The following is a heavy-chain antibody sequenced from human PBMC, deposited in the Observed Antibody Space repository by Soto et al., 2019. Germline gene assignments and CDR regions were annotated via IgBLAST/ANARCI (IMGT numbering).Heavy chain of an antibody. V-gene: IGHV1-69*01. CDR3: ARDLVRGVPGVGWYSDY. D-gene: IGHD3-10*01. Sequence: QVQLVQSGAEVKKPGSSVKVSCKASGGTFSSYAISWVRQAPGQGLEWMGGIIPIFGTANYAQKFQGRVTITADESTSTAYMELSSLRSEDTAVYYCARDLVRGVPGVGWYSDYWGQGTLVTVSS. J-gene: IGHJ4*02. CDR2: IIPIFGTA. CDR1: GGTFSSYA.